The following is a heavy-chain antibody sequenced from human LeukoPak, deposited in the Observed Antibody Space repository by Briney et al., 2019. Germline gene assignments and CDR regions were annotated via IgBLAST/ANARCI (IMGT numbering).Heavy chain of an antibody. Sequence: GGSLRLSCAASGFIFSTYGMIWVRQAPGKGLEWVAGIGGSGESTFYPDSVQGRFTISRDNSKNTLYLQVNSLRAEDMAVYYCAKTSLGHHPSYSTMDVWGQGTTVTVSS. V-gene: IGHV3-23*01. D-gene: IGHD2-15*01. J-gene: IGHJ6*02. CDR3: AKTSLGHHPSYSTMDV. CDR1: GFIFSTYG. CDR2: IGGSGEST.